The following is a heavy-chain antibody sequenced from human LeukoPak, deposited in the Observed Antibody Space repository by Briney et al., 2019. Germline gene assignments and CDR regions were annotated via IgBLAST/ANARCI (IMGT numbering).Heavy chain of an antibody. Sequence: GGSLRLSCAAPGFTFDDYGMSWVRQAPGKGLEWVSGINWNGGSTGYADSVKGRFTISRDNAKNSLYLQMNSLRAEDTALYYCARLKTMVRGVITYYYYMDVWGKGTTVTVSS. D-gene: IGHD3-10*01. CDR3: ARLKTMVRGVITYYYYMDV. CDR2: INWNGGST. V-gene: IGHV3-20*04. CDR1: GFTFDDYG. J-gene: IGHJ6*03.